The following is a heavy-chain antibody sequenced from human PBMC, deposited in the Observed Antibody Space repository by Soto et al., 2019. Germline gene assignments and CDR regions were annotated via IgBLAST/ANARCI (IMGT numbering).Heavy chain of an antibody. J-gene: IGHJ6*02. CDR1: GGTFSSYA. CDR3: ARDKSSSWSYPYYYYYGMDV. D-gene: IGHD6-13*01. V-gene: IGHV1-69*12. Sequence: QVQLVQSGAEVKKPGSSVKVSCKASGGTFSSYAISWVRQAPGQGLEWMGGIIPIFGTANYAQKFQGRVTITADESTSTAYMELSSLRSEDTAVYYCARDKSSSWSYPYYYYYGMDVWGQGTTVTVSS. CDR2: IIPIFGTA.